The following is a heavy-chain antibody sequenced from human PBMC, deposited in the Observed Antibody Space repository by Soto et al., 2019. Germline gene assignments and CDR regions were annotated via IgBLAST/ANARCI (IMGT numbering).Heavy chain of an antibody. CDR3: ARNILGGTTDY. Sequence: ASVKVSCKASGYTFSGHAIHWLRQAPGQGLEWVGWINAVNDHTIYSEKFQGRVTITSDTSATTAYMELSSLTSEDTAVYYCARNILGGTTDYWGQGTLVTVSS. J-gene: IGHJ4*02. V-gene: IGHV1-3*01. D-gene: IGHD1-7*01. CDR2: INAVNDHT. CDR1: GYTFSGHA.